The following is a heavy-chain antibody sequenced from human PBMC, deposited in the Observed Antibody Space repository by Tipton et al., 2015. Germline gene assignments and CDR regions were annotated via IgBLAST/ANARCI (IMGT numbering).Heavy chain of an antibody. J-gene: IGHJ5*02. CDR1: GFTFSNYA. Sequence: SLRLSCAASGFTFSNYAMSWVRQAPGKGLEWVSAISGSGASRYFADSVKGRFTISRDNSKNTLYLQMNSLRAEDTAVYYCTKSILPAARWFDPWGQGTLVTVSS. V-gene: IGHV3-23*01. CDR2: ISGSGASR. D-gene: IGHD2-2*01. CDR3: TKSILPAARWFDP.